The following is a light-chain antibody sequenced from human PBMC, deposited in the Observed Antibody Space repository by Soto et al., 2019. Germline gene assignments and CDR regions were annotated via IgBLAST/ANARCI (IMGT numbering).Light chain of an antibody. J-gene: IGKJ1*01. V-gene: IGKV3-15*01. CDR2: GAT. CDR3: QQYNNWPRT. Sequence: ETVMTQSPATLSVSPGERATLSCRASQGVSSNLAWYQQKSGQAPRLLIYGATTRSTGIPARCSGSGSGTEFTLPISSLQSEDFAIYYCQQYNNWPRTFGQGTKVEIK. CDR1: QGVSSN.